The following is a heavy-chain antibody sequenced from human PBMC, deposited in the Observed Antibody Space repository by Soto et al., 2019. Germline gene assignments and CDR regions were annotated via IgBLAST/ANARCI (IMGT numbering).Heavy chain of an antibody. CDR2: IRGSGDST. Sequence: PGGSLRLSCAASGFTFSSYAMSWVRQAPGKGLEWVSVIRGSGDSTYYADSVKGRFTISRDNSKNTLYLQMNSLRAEDTAVYYCAKDPGYSSSGPEDYWGQGTLVTVSS. J-gene: IGHJ4*02. V-gene: IGHV3-23*01. CDR1: GFTFSSYA. D-gene: IGHD6-6*01. CDR3: AKDPGYSSSGPEDY.